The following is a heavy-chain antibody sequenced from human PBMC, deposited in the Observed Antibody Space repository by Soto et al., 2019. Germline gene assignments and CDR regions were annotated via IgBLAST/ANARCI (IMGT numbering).Heavy chain of an antibody. V-gene: IGHV3-48*02. CDR3: ARSHRIRYSSGWYSPFQH. D-gene: IGHD6-19*01. Sequence: PGGSLRLSCAASGFTVSSKYMTWVRQAPGKGLEWVSYISSSSSTIYYADSVKGRFTISRDNAKNSLYLQMNSLRDEDTAVYYCARSHRIRYSSGWYSPFQHWGQGTLVTVSS. J-gene: IGHJ1*01. CDR2: ISSSSSTI. CDR1: GFTVSSKY.